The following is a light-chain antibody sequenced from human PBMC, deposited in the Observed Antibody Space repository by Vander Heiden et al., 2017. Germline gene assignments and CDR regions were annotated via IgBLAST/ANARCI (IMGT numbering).Light chain of an antibody. V-gene: IGLV1-40*01. J-gene: IGLJ2*01. Sequence: QSVLTQPPSVSGAPAQRVTISCTGSSSNIGAGYDVHWYQQLPGTAPKPLIYGNSNRPSGVPDRFSGSKSGTSASLAITGLQAEDEADYYCQSYDSSLSGVVFGGGTKLTVL. CDR2: GNS. CDR1: SSNIGAGYD. CDR3: QSYDSSLSGVV.